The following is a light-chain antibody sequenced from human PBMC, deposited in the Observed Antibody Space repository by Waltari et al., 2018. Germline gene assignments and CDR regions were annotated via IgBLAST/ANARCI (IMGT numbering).Light chain of an antibody. V-gene: IGKV3-11*01. Sequence: EIVLTQSPVTLSLSPGERATLSCRASQSVSTYLAWYQQKPGQAPPLLIYDASNRATGIPARFSGSGSGTDFTLTISSLEPEDFAVYYCQQRSNWLFGGGTKVEMK. J-gene: IGKJ4*01. CDR3: QQRSNWL. CDR1: QSVSTY. CDR2: DAS.